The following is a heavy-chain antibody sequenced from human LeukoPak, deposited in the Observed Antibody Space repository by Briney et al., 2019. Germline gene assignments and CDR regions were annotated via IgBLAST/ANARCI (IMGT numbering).Heavy chain of an antibody. CDR3: AKMTGSGGSRFDY. CDR2: ISGSGGAT. V-gene: IGHV3-23*01. Sequence: GGSLRLSCAASGFTFSSYAMSWVRQAPGKGLEWVSAISGSGGATYYADSVKGRFTISRDNSKNTLYVQMNSLRAEDTAVYYCAKMTGSGGSRFDYWGLGTLVTVSS. D-gene: IGHD2-15*01. J-gene: IGHJ4*02. CDR1: GFTFSSYA.